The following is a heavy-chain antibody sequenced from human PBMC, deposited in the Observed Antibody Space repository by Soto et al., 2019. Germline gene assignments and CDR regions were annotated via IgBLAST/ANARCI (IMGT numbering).Heavy chain of an antibody. CDR2: IYPGDSNI. Sequence: GESLKISCQGSGYGFSNYWIAWLRQMPGEGLEWMGIIYPGDSNIRHSPSFQGHVALSVDKSRSTAYLQWRSLAASDTALYFCARARVPLTSYSDATGYSEYFQIWGQGTQVTVSS. CDR1: GYGFSNYW. J-gene: IGHJ1*01. V-gene: IGHV5-51*01. D-gene: IGHD3-9*01. CDR3: ARARVPLTSYSDATGYSEYFQI.